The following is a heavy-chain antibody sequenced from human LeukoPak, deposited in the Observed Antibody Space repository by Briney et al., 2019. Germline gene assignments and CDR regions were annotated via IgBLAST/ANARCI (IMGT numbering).Heavy chain of an antibody. V-gene: IGHV4-34*01. CDR3: VKFMVGATYYYYYGMDV. CDR1: GGSFSGYY. J-gene: IGHJ6*02. CDR2: INHSGST. D-gene: IGHD1-26*01. Sequence: SETLSLTCAVYGGSFSGYYWSWIRQPPGKGLEWIGEINHSGSTNYNPSLKSRVTISVDTSKNQFSLKLSSVTAADTAVYYCVKFMVGATYYYYYGMDVWGQGTTVTVSS.